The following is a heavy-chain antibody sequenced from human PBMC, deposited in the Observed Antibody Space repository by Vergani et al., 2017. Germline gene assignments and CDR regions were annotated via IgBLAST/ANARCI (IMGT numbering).Heavy chain of an antibody. J-gene: IGHJ6*03. V-gene: IGHV4-59*01. Sequence: QVQLQESGPGLVKPSETLSLTCTVPGGSISSYYWSWIRQPPGKGLEWIGYIYYSGSTNSNPSLKSRVTISVDTSKKQFSLKLSSVAAADTAVYYCAGERGWNCSSTSCYPYYMDVWGKGTTVTVSS. D-gene: IGHD2-2*01. CDR2: IYYSGST. CDR3: AGERGWNCSSTSCYPYYMDV. CDR1: GGSISSYY.